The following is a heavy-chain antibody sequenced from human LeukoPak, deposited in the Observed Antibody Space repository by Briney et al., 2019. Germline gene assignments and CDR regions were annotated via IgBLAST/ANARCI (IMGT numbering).Heavy chain of an antibody. Sequence: GGSLRLSCAASGFTFSGYPIHWARQAPGKGLEWVSSITGSGDSAYYADSVKGRFTISRDNSKDTLYLQMNSLRAEDTAIYFCAKDEAWRPAADWGQGTLVTVSS. CDR1: GFTFSGYP. D-gene: IGHD2-2*01. CDR3: AKDEAWRPAAD. J-gene: IGHJ4*02. V-gene: IGHV3-23*01. CDR2: ITGSGDSA.